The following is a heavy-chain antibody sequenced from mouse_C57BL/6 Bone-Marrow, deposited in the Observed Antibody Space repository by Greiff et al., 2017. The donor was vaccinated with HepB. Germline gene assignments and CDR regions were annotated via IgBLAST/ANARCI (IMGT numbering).Heavy chain of an antibody. Sequence: EVKLVESGGGLVQPGGSLKLSCAASGFTFSDYYMYWVRQTPEKRLEWVAYISNGGGSTYYPDTVKGRFTISRDNAKNTLYLQMSRLKSEDTAMYYCARHEGSTGFDYWGQGTTLTVSS. CDR3: ARHEGSTGFDY. CDR1: GFTFSDYY. V-gene: IGHV5-12*01. D-gene: IGHD1-1*01. CDR2: ISNGGGST. J-gene: IGHJ2*01.